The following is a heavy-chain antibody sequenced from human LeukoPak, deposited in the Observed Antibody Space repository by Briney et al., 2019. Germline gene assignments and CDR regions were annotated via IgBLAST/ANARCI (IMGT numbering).Heavy chain of an antibody. Sequence: ASVKVSCKASGYTFTSYYMHWVRQDPGQGLEWMGIINPSGGSTSYAQKLQGRVTMTRDTSTSTVYMELSSLRSEDTAVYYCAREEQWLVHDYWGQGTLVTVSS. J-gene: IGHJ4*02. CDR3: AREEQWLVHDY. CDR1: GYTFTSYY. D-gene: IGHD6-19*01. CDR2: INPSGGST. V-gene: IGHV1-46*04.